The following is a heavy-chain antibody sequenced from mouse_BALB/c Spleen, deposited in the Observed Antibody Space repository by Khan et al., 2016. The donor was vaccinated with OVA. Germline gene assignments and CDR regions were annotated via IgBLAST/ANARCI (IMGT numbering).Heavy chain of an antibody. V-gene: IGHV3-2*02. CDR1: GYSITSDYA. CDR3: ARIYGGYFDY. J-gene: IGHJ2*01. D-gene: IGHD1-1*01. CDR2: ISYSGNT. Sequence: EVKLLESGPGLVKPSQSLSLTCTVTGYSITSDYAWNWIRQFPGNKLEWMGHISYSGNTKYNPSLKSRISITRDTSKNQFFLQLNSVTTEDTATYYCARIYGGYFDYWGQGTTLTVSS.